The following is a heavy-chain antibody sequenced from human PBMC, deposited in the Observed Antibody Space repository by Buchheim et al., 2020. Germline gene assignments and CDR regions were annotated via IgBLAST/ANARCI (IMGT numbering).Heavy chain of an antibody. J-gene: IGHJ6*02. CDR2: INSDGSST. CDR1: GFTFSSYW. D-gene: IGHD6-6*01. V-gene: IGHV3-74*01. CDR3: AREGNFEYSSSLLHYYYKDGMDV. Sequence: EVQLVESGGGLVQPGGSLRLSCAASGFTFSSYWMHWVRQAPGKGLVWVSRINSDGSSTSYADSVKGRFTISRDNAKNTLYLQMNSLIAEDTAVYYCAREGNFEYSSSLLHYYYKDGMDVWGQGTT.